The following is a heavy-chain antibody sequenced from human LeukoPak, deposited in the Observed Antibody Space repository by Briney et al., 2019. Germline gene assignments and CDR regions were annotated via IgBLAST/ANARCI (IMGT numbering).Heavy chain of an antibody. J-gene: IGHJ4*02. CDR1: GFSLTRSS. Sequence: GGSLRLSCAASGFSLTRSSMHWVRQAPGKGLEWVAFIRYDGSDTNYADSVKGRFIISRDTVKNTLYLQMNSLGPEDTAVYYCVRGDEVDYWGQGTLVTVFS. CDR2: IRYDGSDT. D-gene: IGHD3-16*01. CDR3: VRGDEVDY. V-gene: IGHV3-30*02.